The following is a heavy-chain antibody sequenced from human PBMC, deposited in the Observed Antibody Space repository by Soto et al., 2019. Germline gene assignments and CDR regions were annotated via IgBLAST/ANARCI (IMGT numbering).Heavy chain of an antibody. D-gene: IGHD3-16*02. Sequence: EVQLLESGGGLVQPGGSPRLSCAASGFTFSSYAMSWVRQAPGKGLEWVSAISGSGGSTYYADSVKGRFTISRDNSKNTLYLQMNSLRAEDTAVYYCAKDGDYDYVWGSYRYRGFYWYFDLWGRGTLVTVSS. CDR3: AKDGDYDYVWGSYRYRGFYWYFDL. V-gene: IGHV3-23*01. CDR1: GFTFSSYA. CDR2: ISGSGGST. J-gene: IGHJ2*01.